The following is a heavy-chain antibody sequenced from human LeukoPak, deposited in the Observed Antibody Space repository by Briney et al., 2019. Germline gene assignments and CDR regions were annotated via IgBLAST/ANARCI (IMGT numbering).Heavy chain of an antibody. Sequence: PSETLSLTRTVSGGSISSGSYYSGWLRQPAGNGLEWIGRIYTSGSTNYNPSLKRRVTISVDTSKNQFSLKLSSVTAADTAVYYYASDARSITMFRGVISEWGQGSLVTVSS. CDR1: GGSISSGSYY. D-gene: IGHD3-10*01. J-gene: IGHJ4*02. CDR3: ASDARSITMFRGVISE. V-gene: IGHV4-61*02. CDR2: IYTSGST.